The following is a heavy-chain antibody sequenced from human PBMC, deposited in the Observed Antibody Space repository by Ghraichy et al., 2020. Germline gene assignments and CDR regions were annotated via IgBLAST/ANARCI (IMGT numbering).Heavy chain of an antibody. CDR3: AKGLYDYGGWYFDL. J-gene: IGHJ2*01. D-gene: IGHD4-17*01. Sequence: GESLNISCAASGFTFSSYAMSWVRQAPGKGLEWVSAISGSGGSTYYADSVKGRFTISRDNSKNTLYLQMNSLRAEDTAVYYCAKGLYDYGGWYFDLWGRGTLVTVSS. V-gene: IGHV3-23*01. CDR1: GFTFSSYA. CDR2: ISGSGGST.